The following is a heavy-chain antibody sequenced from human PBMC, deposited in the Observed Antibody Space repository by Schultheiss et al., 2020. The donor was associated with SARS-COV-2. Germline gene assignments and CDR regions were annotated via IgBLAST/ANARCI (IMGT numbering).Heavy chain of an antibody. D-gene: IGHD4-11*01. CDR2: IIPIFGTA. CDR3: AADAPDYSNYGPHFDY. V-gene: IGHV1-69*13. CDR1: GYTFTGYY. J-gene: IGHJ4*02. Sequence: SVKVSCKASGYTFTGYYMHWVRQAPGQGLEWMGGIIPIFGTANYAQKFQGRVTITADESTSTAYMELSSLRSEDTAVYYCAADAPDYSNYGPHFDYWGQGTLVTVSS.